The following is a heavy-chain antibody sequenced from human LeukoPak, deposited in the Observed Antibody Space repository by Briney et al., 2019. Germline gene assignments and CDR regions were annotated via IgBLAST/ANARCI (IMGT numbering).Heavy chain of an antibody. V-gene: IGHV4-59*08. CDR1: GGSTSSYY. D-gene: IGHD6-6*01. CDR3: ARGYSSSSGRPDY. Sequence: SETLSRTCTVSGGSTSSYYWSWIRQPPGKGLEWIGYIYYSGSTNYNPSLKSRVTISVDTSKKQFSLKLSSVTAADTAVYYCARGYSSSSGRPDYWGQGTLVTVSS. CDR2: IYYSGST. J-gene: IGHJ4*02.